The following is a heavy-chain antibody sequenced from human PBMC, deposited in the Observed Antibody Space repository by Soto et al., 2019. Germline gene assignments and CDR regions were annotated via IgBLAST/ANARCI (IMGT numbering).Heavy chain of an antibody. V-gene: IGHV2-5*01. CDR1: GFSLSSSEVG. CDR2: IFCNDDE. J-gene: IGHJ5*02. D-gene: IGHD6-13*01. Sequence: QITLKESGPTLVKPTQPLTLTCTFSGFSLSSSEVGVGWIRQPPGKALEWLALIFCNDDERYNPSLKSRLTITKDIAKNQVVLTMTNMDPVDTATYDCAHSRVFDWFDPWCQGTLVTVSS. CDR3: AHSRVFDWFDP.